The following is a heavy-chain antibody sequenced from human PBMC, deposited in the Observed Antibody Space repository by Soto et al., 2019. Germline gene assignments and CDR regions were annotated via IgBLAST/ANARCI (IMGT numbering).Heavy chain of an antibody. J-gene: IGHJ6*02. D-gene: IGHD2-15*01. V-gene: IGHV5-10-1*01. CDR1: GYSFTSYW. Sequence: PGESLKISCKGSGYSFTSYWISWVRQMPGKGLEWMGRIDPRDSYTNYSPSFQGHVTISADKSISTAYLQWSSLKASDTAMYYCAIQDIVAGSLNYYYYGMDVLGQGTTLTVSS. CDR2: IDPRDSYT. CDR3: AIQDIVAGSLNYYYYGMDV.